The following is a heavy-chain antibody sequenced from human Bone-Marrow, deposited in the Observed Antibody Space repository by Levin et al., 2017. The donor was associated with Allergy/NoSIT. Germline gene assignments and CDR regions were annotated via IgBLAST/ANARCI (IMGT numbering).Heavy chain of an antibody. J-gene: IGHJ4*02. CDR3: ARAPSTGTVDC. CDR1: GFIFNTQW. CDR2: INQDGSAE. Sequence: QPGGSLRLSCVASGFIFNTQWMSWVRQAPGKGLEWVANINQDGSAEYYVDSVKGRFTISRDNAKDSLFLHMNSLRPEDTAVYYCARAPSTGTVDCWGQGTLVTVSS. V-gene: IGHV3-7*01. D-gene: IGHD1-1*01.